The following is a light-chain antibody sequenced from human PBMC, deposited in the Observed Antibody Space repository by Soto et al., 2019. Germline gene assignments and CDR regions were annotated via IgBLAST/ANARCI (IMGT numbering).Light chain of an antibody. CDR2: GAS. J-gene: IGKJ1*01. V-gene: IGKV3-20*01. Sequence: EIVLTQSPGTLSLSPGERATLSCGASQSVSSDYLAWYQQKPGQAPRLLLYGASSRATGIPDRFSGSGSGAGFTLTISRLEPEDFAVYYCQQYGSSPRTFGQGTKLEIK. CDR1: QSVSSDY. CDR3: QQYGSSPRT.